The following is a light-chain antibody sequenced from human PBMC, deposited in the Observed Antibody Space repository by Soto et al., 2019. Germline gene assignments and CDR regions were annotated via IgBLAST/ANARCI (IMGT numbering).Light chain of an antibody. Sequence: QSVLTQPASVSGSPGQSITISCTGTSSDVGSYNLVSWYQQHPGKAPKLMIYEGSKRPSGVSNRFSGSKSGNTASLTISGLRAEDEADYYCNSYTSNNTYVFGTGTKLTVL. J-gene: IGLJ1*01. V-gene: IGLV2-14*02. CDR1: SSDVGSYNL. CDR3: NSYTSNNTYV. CDR2: EGS.